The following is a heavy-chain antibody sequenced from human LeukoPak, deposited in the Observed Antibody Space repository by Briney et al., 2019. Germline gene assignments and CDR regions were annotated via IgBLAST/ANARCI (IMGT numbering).Heavy chain of an antibody. CDR1: GGSVSSGSYY. D-gene: IGHD3-10*01. V-gene: IGHV4-61*01. CDR3: ARATRGIFYYGSDLGWFDP. CDR2: IYYSGST. J-gene: IGHJ5*02. Sequence: SETLSLNCTVSGGSVSSGSYYWSWIRQPPGKGLEWIGYIYYSGSTNYNPSLKSRVTISVDTSKNQFSLKLSSVTAADTAVYYCARATRGIFYYGSDLGWFDPWGQGTLVTVSS.